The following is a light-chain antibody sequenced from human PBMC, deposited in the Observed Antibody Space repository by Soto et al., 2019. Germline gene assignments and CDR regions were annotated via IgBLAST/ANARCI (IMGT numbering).Light chain of an antibody. Sequence: DIQMTQSPSTLSASVGDRVTITCRASQSISSWFAWYQQKPGKAPKILIYKASSLESGVPSRFSGSGSGTEFTLTISSLQPDDFATYYCQQYNSYWTFGQGTEVEIK. V-gene: IGKV1-5*03. CDR2: KAS. CDR3: QQYNSYWT. J-gene: IGKJ1*01. CDR1: QSISSW.